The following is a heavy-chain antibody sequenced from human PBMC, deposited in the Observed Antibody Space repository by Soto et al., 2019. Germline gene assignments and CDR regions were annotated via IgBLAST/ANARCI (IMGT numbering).Heavy chain of an antibody. CDR2: AYYSGDT. CDR3: ARDRSTYGGGGKGAVKENWFDP. D-gene: IGHD2-8*01. CDR1: GGSISRYY. J-gene: IGHJ5*02. V-gene: IGHV4-59*01. Sequence: SETLSLTCSVSGGSISRYYWSWIRQPPGKGLEWIGYAYYSGDTGYNPSLKSRVTMAVDTSKSQVSLKLSSVTAADTAVYYCARDRSTYGGGGKGAVKENWFDPWGQGALVTVSS.